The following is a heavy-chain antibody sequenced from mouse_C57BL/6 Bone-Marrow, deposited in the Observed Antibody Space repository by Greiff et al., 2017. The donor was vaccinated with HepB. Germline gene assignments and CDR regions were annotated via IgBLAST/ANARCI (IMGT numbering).Heavy chain of an antibody. CDR2: ISSGGSYT. CDR1: GFTFSSYG. J-gene: IGHJ3*01. CDR3: ARFAY. Sequence: VQLKESGGDLVKPGGSLKLSCAASGFTFSSYGMSWVRQTPDKRLEWVATISSGGSYTYYPDSVKGRFTISRDNAKNTLYLQMSSLKSEDTAMYYCARFAYWGQGTLVTVSA. V-gene: IGHV5-6*01.